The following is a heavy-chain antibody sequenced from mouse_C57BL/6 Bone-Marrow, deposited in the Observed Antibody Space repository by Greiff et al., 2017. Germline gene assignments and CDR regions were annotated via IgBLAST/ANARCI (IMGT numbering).Heavy chain of an antibody. CDR1: GYTFTSYW. CDR2: IDPSDSYT. J-gene: IGHJ3*01. D-gene: IGHD3-3*01. Sequence: QVQLQQPGAELVKPGASVKLSCKASGYTFTSYWMQWVKQRPGQGLEWIGEIDPSDSYTNYNQKFKGKATLTVDTSSSTAYMQLSSLTSEDSAVYYCARGRGQAYWGQGTLVTVSA. V-gene: IGHV1-50*01. CDR3: ARGRGQAY.